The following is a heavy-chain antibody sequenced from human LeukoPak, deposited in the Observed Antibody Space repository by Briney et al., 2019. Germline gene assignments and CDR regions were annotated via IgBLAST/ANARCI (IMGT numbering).Heavy chain of an antibody. V-gene: IGHV4-31*02. Sequence: LRLSCAASGFTFSSYSMNWIRQHPGKGLEWIGYIYYSGSTYYNPSLKSRVTISVDTSKNQFSLKLSSVTAADTAVYYCARDSSGWYVSSDVAWGQGTLVTVSS. J-gene: IGHJ4*02. CDR2: IYYSGST. CDR1: GFTFSSYS. D-gene: IGHD6-19*01. CDR3: ARDSSGWYVSSDVA.